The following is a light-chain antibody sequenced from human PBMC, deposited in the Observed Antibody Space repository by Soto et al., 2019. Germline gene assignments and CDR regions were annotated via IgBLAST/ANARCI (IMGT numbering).Light chain of an antibody. CDR1: SSDVGGYNY. J-gene: IGLJ1*01. CDR3: SSYTRSSTLDV. CDR2: DVS. V-gene: IGLV2-14*01. Sequence: QSALTQPASVSGSPGQSITISCTGTSSDVGGYNYVSWYQQHPGKAPKLMIYDVSNRPSGVSKRFSGSKSGNTASLTISGLQAEDEADYYCSSYTRSSTLDVFGTGTKLTVL.